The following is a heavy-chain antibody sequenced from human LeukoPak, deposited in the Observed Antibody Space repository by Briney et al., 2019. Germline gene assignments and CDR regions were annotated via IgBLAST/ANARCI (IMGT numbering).Heavy chain of an antibody. Sequence: PSETLSLTCTVSGGSISSSSYYWGWIRQPPGKGLEWIGSIYYSGSTYYNPSLKSRVTISVDTSKNQFSLKLSSVTAADTAVYYCARHGIRTTLTNEGAFDIWGQGTMVTVSS. CDR3: ARHGIRTTLTNEGAFDI. J-gene: IGHJ3*02. D-gene: IGHD4-17*01. CDR1: GGSISSSSYY. V-gene: IGHV4-39*01. CDR2: IYYSGST.